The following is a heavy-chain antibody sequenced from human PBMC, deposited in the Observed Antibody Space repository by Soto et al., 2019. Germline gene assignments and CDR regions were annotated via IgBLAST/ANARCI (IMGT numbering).Heavy chain of an antibody. CDR3: VRVAYGDLGG. CDR1: GFTFSSYW. D-gene: IGHD4-17*01. J-gene: IGHJ4*02. V-gene: IGHV3-74*01. Sequence: EVQLVESGGGLVQPGGSLRLSCAASGFTFSSYWMHWVRQAPGKGLVWVSRIKSDGSDTSYAEPVKGRFTISRDNAKNTLYLQMSSLRAEDTAVYYCVRVAYGDLGGWGQGTLVTVSS. CDR2: IKSDGSDT.